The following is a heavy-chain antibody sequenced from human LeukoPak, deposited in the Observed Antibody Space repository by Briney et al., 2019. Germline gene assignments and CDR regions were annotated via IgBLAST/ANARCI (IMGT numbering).Heavy chain of an antibody. CDR2: INPSGGST. J-gene: IGHJ5*02. Sequence: GASVKVSCKASGYTFTSYYMHWVRQAPGQGLEWMGIINPSGGSTSYAQKFQGRVTMTRDMSTSTVYMELSSLRSEDTAVYYCARDTRSGWYKFADWFDPWGQGTLVTVSS. CDR1: GYTFTSYY. V-gene: IGHV1-46*01. CDR3: ARDTRSGWYKFADWFDP. D-gene: IGHD6-19*01.